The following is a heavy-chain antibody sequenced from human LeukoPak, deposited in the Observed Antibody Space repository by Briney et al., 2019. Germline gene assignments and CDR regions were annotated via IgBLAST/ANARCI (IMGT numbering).Heavy chain of an antibody. CDR2: IYTSGST. Sequence: SQTLSLTCTVSGGSISSGSYYWSWIRQPAGKGLEWIGRIYTSGSTNCNPSLKSRVTISVDTSKNQFSLKLSSVTAADTAVYYCAKGRDGYNRDAFDIWGQGTMVTVSS. CDR1: GGSISSGSYY. V-gene: IGHV4-61*02. J-gene: IGHJ3*02. CDR3: AKGRDGYNRDAFDI. D-gene: IGHD5-24*01.